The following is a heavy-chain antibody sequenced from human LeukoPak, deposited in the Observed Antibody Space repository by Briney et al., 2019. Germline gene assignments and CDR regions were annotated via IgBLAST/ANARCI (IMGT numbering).Heavy chain of an antibody. J-gene: IGHJ4*02. D-gene: IGHD6-19*01. CDR2: MNPNSGNT. CDR1: GYTFTSYD. Sequence: ASVKVSCKASGYTFTSYDINWVRQATGQGLEWMGWMNPNSGNTGYAQKFQGRVTMTRNTSISTAYMELSSLRSEDTAMYYCARRLIAVAGTGNDYWGQGTLVTVSS. V-gene: IGHV1-8*01. CDR3: ARRLIAVAGTGNDY.